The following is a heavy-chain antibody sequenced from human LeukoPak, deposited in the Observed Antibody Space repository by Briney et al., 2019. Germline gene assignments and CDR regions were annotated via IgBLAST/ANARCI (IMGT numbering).Heavy chain of an antibody. V-gene: IGHV3-64D*09. CDR3: ARALGSDSSGYYLFGY. J-gene: IGHJ4*02. CDR1: GFTFSSYA. Sequence: SGGSLRLSCSASGFTFSSYAMHWVRQAPGKGLEYVSAISSNGGSTYYADSVKGRFTISRDNSKNTLYLQMSSLRAEDTAVYYCARALGSDSSGYYLFGYWGQGTLVTVSS. CDR2: ISSNGGST. D-gene: IGHD3-22*01.